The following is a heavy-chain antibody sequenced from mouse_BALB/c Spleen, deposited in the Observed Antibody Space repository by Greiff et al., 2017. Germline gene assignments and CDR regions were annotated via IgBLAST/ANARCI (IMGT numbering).Heavy chain of an antibody. CDR2: IRNKANGYTT. CDR1: GFTFTDYY. V-gene: IGHV7-3*02. J-gene: IGHJ4*01. Sequence: EVHLVESGGGLVQPGGSLRLSCATSGFTFTDYYMSWVRQPPGKALEWLGFIRNKANGYTTEYSASVKGRFTISRDNSQSILYLQMNTLRAEDSATYYCARALLLRRAMDYWGQGTSVTVSS. CDR3: ARALLLRRAMDY. D-gene: IGHD1-1*01.